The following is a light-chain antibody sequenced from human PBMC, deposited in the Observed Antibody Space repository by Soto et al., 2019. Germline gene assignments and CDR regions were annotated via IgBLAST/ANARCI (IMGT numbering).Light chain of an antibody. Sequence: QSALTQPASVSGSPGQSIAISCTGTSSDVGGYNYVSWYQQHPGKAPKLILCDVSNRPSGVSDRFSGSKSGNTASLTISGLQTEDEADYYCSSYTSSSTPGLGTGTKVTVL. J-gene: IGLJ1*01. CDR1: SSDVGGYNY. V-gene: IGLV2-14*01. CDR2: DVS. CDR3: SSYTSSSTPG.